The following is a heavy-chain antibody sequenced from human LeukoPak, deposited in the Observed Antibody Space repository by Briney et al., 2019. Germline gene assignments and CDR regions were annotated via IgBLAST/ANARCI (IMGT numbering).Heavy chain of an antibody. CDR1: GCTFSSYA. D-gene: IGHD6-19*01. CDR2: ICGSGGST. J-gene: IGHJ4*02. CDR3: AKDLIGSSGWPSIFDY. Sequence: PGGSLRLSCAASGCTFSSYAMSCVRQAPGKGLEWVSAICGSGGSTYYADSVKGRFTISRDNSKNTLYLQMNSLRAEDTAVYYCAKDLIGSSGWPSIFDYWGQGTLVTVSS. V-gene: IGHV3-23*01.